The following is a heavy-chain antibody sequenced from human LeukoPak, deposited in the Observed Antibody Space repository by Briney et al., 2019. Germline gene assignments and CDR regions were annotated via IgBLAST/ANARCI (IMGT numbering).Heavy chain of an antibody. J-gene: IGHJ5*02. V-gene: IGHV3-53*01. CDR1: GFTVSSNS. Sequence: GGSLRLSCTVSGFTVSSNSMSWVRQAPGKGLEWVSFIYSDNTHYSDSVKGRFTISRDNSKNTLYLQMNSLRAEDTAVYYCARDGGGIAAAGRRGCWFDPWGQGTLVTVSS. CDR2: IYSDNT. D-gene: IGHD6-13*01. CDR3: ARDGGGIAAAGRRGCWFDP.